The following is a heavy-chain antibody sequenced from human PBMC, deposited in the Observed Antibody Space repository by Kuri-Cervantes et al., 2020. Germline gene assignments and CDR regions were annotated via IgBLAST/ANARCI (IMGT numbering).Heavy chain of an antibody. CDR1: GRTFSSHV. D-gene: IGHD6-13*01. Sequence: GGSLRLSCAASGRTFSSHVMHWVRQAPGKGLEWVAVISYDGGNKYYADSVEGRFTVSRDNAKNSLYLQMNSLRAEDTAVYYCARDAAADTLGYWGQGTLVTVSS. J-gene: IGHJ4*02. V-gene: IGHV3-30-3*01. CDR2: ISYDGGNK. CDR3: ARDAAADTLGY.